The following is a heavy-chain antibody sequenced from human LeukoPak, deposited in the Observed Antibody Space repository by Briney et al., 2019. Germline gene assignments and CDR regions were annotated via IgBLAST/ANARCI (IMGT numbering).Heavy chain of an antibody. V-gene: IGHV4-31*03. Sequence: SQTLSLTCTVSGGSISSGGYYWRWIRQHPGKGLEWIGYIYYSGSTYYNPSLKSRVTISVDTSKNQFSLKPSSVTAADTAVYYCARNKLGRLDIWGQGTMVTVSS. D-gene: IGHD7-27*01. CDR1: GGSISSGGYY. J-gene: IGHJ3*02. CDR2: IYYSGST. CDR3: ARNKLGRLDI.